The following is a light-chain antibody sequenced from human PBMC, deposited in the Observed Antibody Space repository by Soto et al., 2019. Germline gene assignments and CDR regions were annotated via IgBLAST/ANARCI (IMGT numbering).Light chain of an antibody. Sequence: EIVLTQSPGTLSLSPGESGTLSCRASPNVGSNYLTWYQQKPGQAPRLLIYGASDRATGIPERFSVSGSGADVTRTINRLNPEDFVVYYYHQDAKSPLTVGPGTKVDI. J-gene: IGKJ3*01. CDR2: GAS. V-gene: IGKV3-20*01. CDR1: PNVGSNY. CDR3: HQDAKSPLT.